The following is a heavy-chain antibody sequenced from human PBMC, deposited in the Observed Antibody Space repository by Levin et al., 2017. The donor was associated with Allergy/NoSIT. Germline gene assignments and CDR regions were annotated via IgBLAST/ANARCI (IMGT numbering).Heavy chain of an antibody. J-gene: IGHJ4*02. CDR2: ISFDGSNK. V-gene: IGHV3-30*18. CDR3: AKEFRAGGDCSGGSCYSVDY. Sequence: LSLTCAASGFTFSSSGIHWVRHAPGKGLEWVAFISFDGSNKYFADSVKGRFTISRDNSKNTLYLQMNGLRAEDTAVYYCAKEFRAGGDCSGGSCYSVDYWGQGTLVTVSS. D-gene: IGHD2-15*01. CDR1: GFTFSSSG.